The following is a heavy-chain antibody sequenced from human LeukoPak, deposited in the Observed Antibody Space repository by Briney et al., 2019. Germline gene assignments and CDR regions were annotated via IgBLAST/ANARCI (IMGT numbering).Heavy chain of an antibody. CDR2: INHSGST. D-gene: IGHD4-17*01. CDR3: ARAYGDSY. V-gene: IGHV4-34*01. Sequence: SETLSLTCAVYGGSFSGYYWSWIRQHPGKGLEWIGEINHSGSTNYNPSLKSRVTISVDTSKNQFSLKLSSVTAADTAVYYCARAYGDSYWGQGTLVTVSS. J-gene: IGHJ4*02. CDR1: GGSFSGYY.